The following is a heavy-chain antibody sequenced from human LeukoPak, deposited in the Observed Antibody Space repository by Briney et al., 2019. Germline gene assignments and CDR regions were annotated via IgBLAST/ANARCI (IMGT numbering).Heavy chain of an antibody. CDR2: ISGSGGNT. CDR3: AQGDYPGY. Sequence: GGSLRLSCAASGFTFSSYSMSWVRQAPGKGLDWVSSISGSGGNTYYADSVKGRFTISRDNAKNSLYLQMNSLRAEDTAVYYCAQGDYPGYWGQGTLVTVSS. D-gene: IGHD4-17*01. V-gene: IGHV3-21*01. CDR1: GFTFSSYS. J-gene: IGHJ4*02.